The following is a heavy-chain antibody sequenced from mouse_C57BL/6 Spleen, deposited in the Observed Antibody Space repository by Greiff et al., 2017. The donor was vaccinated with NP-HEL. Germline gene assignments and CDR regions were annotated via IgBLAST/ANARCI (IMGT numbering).Heavy chain of an antibody. CDR3: ARDITTVVATRWYFDV. CDR2: IYPSDSET. V-gene: IGHV1-61*01. Sequence: VQLQQPGAELVRPGSSVKLSCKASGYTFTSYLMDWVKQRPGQGLEWIGNIYPSDSETHYNQKFKDKATLTVDKSSSTAYMQLSSLTSEDSAVYYCARDITTVVATRWYFDVWGTGTTVTVSS. CDR1: GYTFTSYL. D-gene: IGHD1-1*01. J-gene: IGHJ1*03.